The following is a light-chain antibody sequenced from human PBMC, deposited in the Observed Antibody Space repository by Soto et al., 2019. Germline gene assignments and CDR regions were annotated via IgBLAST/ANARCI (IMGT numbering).Light chain of an antibody. J-gene: IGKJ1*01. Sequence: DIQMTQPPSTLSTSVGDRVTITCRASQSISSWLASYQQKPGKAPKLLIYAASSLQSGVPSRFSGSGSGTDFTLTISSLQPEDFATYYCQQSYSTLWTFGQGTKVDIK. CDR3: QQSYSTLWT. V-gene: IGKV1-39*01. CDR1: QSISSW. CDR2: AAS.